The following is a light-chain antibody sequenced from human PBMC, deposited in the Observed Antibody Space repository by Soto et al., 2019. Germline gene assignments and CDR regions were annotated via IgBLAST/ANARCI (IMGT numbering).Light chain of an antibody. J-gene: IGKJ1*01. V-gene: IGKV1-27*01. Sequence: DIQMTQSPSSLSASVGDRVTITCRASQGISNSLAWYQQQPGKVPKLLIYSASTLQLGVPSRFSGSGSGTDFTLTISSLQPEDVATYYCQRYDSAPWTFSQGTKVEIK. CDR2: SAS. CDR3: QRYDSAPWT. CDR1: QGISNS.